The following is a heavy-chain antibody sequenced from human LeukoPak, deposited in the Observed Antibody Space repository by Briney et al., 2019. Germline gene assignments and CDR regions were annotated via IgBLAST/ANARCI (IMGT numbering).Heavy chain of an antibody. CDR2: ISSSSGFI. CDR3: ARDISYGSAW. V-gene: IGHV3-21*01. J-gene: IGHJ4*02. CDR1: GFTFSTYS. D-gene: IGHD3-10*01. Sequence: GGSLRLSCAASGFTFSTYSMRWVRQAPGKGLEWVSSISSSSGFIYYADSVEGRFTISRDNAKNSLYLQMSSLRAEDTAVYYCARDISYGSAWWGQGTLVTVSS.